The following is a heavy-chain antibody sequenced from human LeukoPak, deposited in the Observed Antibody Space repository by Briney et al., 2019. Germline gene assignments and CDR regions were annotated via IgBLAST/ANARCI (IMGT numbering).Heavy chain of an antibody. CDR1: GFTFDDYG. CDR3: AKMARYSYVGVYYFDY. D-gene: IGHD5-18*01. V-gene: IGHV3-20*04. Sequence: RSGGSLRLSCAASGFTFDDYGMSWVRQAPGKGLEWVSGINWNGGSTGYADSVKGRFTISRDNSKSTLFLQMNSLRAEDTAVYYCAKMARYSYVGVYYFDYWGQGALVTVSS. CDR2: INWNGGST. J-gene: IGHJ4*02.